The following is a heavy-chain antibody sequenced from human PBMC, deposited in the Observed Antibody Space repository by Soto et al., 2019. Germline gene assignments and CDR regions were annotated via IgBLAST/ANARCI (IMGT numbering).Heavy chain of an antibody. D-gene: IGHD3-10*01. CDR2: INPKSGGT. CDR1: GYSFTDYH. CDR3: ARCERGSGSLCYYYYYGMDV. Sequence: ASVKVSCKASGYSFTDYHIHWVRQAPGQGLEWLGRINPKSGGTSTAQKLQGRVTMTTDTSTSTAYMELRSLRSDDTAVYYCARCERGSGSLCYYYYYGMDVWGQGTTVTVSS. J-gene: IGHJ6*02. V-gene: IGHV1-2*06.